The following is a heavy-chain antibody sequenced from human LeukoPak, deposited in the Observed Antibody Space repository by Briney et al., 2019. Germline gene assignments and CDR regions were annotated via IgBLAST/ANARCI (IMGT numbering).Heavy chain of an antibody. CDR3: ARSNNDGDYLGVGFDY. J-gene: IGHJ4*02. D-gene: IGHD4-17*01. CDR1: GYTFTSYA. V-gene: IGHV7-4-1*02. Sequence: ASVKVCCKASGYTFTSYAMNWVRQAPGQGLEWMGWINTNTGNPPYGQGFTEPVDFSSDTSVSTAYLQISSLKAEDTAVYDCARSNNDGDYLGVGFDYWGQGTLVTVSS. CDR2: INTNTGNP.